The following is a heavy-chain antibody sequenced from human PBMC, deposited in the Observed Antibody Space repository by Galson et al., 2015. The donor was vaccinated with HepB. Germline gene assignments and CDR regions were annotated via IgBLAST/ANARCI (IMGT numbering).Heavy chain of an antibody. J-gene: IGHJ2*01. CDR2: IYYSGST. CDR1: GGSISSSSYY. D-gene: IGHD3-22*01. Sequence: TLSLTCTVSGGSISSSSYYWGWIRQPPGKGLEWIGSIYYSGSTYYNPSLKSRVTISVDTSKNQFSLKLSSVTAADTAVYYCALYAGRGYYVFWYFDLWGRGTLVTVSS. V-gene: IGHV4-39*01. CDR3: ALYAGRGYYVFWYFDL.